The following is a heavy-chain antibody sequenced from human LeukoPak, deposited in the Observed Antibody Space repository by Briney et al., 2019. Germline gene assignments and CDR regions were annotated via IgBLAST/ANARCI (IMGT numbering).Heavy chain of an antibody. CDR1: GGSISSGSYY. CDR2: IYTSRST. V-gene: IGHV4-61*02. CDR3: ARDGGDGYTSYDTGFDY. D-gene: IGHD5-24*01. Sequence: PSQTLSLTCTVSGGSISSGSYYWSWIRQPAGKGLEWIGRIYTSRSTNYNPSLKSRVTISVDTSKNQFSLKLSSVTAADTAVYYCARDGGDGYTSYDTGFDYWGQGTLVTVSS. J-gene: IGHJ4*02.